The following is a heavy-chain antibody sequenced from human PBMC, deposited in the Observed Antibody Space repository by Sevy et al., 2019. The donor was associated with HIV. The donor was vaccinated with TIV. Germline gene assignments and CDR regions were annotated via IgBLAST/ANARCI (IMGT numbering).Heavy chain of an antibody. CDR1: GLSVSDNY. J-gene: IGHJ6*02. CDR2: IYSDGRT. V-gene: IGHV3-66*01. Sequence: GGSLRLSCAASGLSVSDNYMNWVRQAPGKGLELVSVIYSDGRTYYADSVKGRFTISRDNSKNTLYLHMNNLRPEDTAVYYCARDRYYDASGNYYYDYGMDVWSQGTTVTVSS. CDR3: ARDRYYDASGNYYYDYGMDV. D-gene: IGHD3-22*01.